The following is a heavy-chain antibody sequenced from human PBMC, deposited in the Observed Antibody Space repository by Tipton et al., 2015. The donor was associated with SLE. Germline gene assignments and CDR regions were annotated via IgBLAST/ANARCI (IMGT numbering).Heavy chain of an antibody. D-gene: IGHD4-17*01. Sequence: TLSLTCTVSGGSISFDYWSWIRQSAGRGLEWIGRIYSSGDRDYNPSLRSRVTMSIDASQNRVSLRVKSVSAADTVVYYCARGSDGEYVRYFDVWGPGTLVTVSS. V-gene: IGHV4-4*07. CDR2: IYSSGDR. CDR1: GGSISFDY. J-gene: IGHJ2*01. CDR3: ARGSDGEYVRYFDV.